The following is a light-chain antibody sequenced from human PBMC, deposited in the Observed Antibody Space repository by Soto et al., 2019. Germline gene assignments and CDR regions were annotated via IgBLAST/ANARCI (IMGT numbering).Light chain of an antibody. CDR1: RGIRND. V-gene: IGKV1-6*01. Sequence: AIQMTQSPSSLSASVGDRVTITCRASRGIRNDLGCYQQKPGKAPKLRIYAASSLQSGVPSRFSGSGSGTDFTLTSSSLQPEDFATYYCLKDYNYPWTFGQGTKV. CDR3: LKDYNYPWT. CDR2: AAS. J-gene: IGKJ1*01.